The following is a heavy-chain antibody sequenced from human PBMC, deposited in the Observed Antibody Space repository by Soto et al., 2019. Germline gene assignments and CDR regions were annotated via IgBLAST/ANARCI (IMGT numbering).Heavy chain of an antibody. Sequence: QVQLVESGGGVVQPGRSLRLSCAASGFTFSSYAMHWVRQAPGKGLEWVAVISYDGSNKYYADSVKGRFTISRDNSKNPLYLQMNSLRAEDTAVYYCARGDSSGYYVPYYWGQGTLVTVSS. V-gene: IGHV3-30-3*01. CDR1: GFTFSSYA. J-gene: IGHJ4*02. CDR2: ISYDGSNK. D-gene: IGHD3-22*01. CDR3: ARGDSSGYYVPYY.